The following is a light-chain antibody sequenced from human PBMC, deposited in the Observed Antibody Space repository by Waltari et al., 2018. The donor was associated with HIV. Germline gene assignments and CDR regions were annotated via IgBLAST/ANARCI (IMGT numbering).Light chain of an antibody. CDR3: QQADRFPHT. J-gene: IGKJ4*01. CDR2: AAS. V-gene: IGKV1-12*01. Sequence: DILMTQSPSIVAASVAARASINCRVSPNIGTSLAWYQRGPGTAPQHLIYAASKLQGGVPTRFSGSGSGTSFVLNIASLQAEDLAIYFCQQADRFPHTFGGGT. CDR1: PNIGTS.